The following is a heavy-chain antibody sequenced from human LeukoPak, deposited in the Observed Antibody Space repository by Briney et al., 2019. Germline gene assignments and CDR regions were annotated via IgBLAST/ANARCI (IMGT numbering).Heavy chain of an antibody. Sequence: GRSPRLSCEASGFTFSTYAMHWVRQAPGKGLEWVSEISYDGSNEYYADSVKGRFTISRGKSKNTLYLQMNSLTAEDSAVYYCARARVRGVSFFAYWGQGTLVTVSS. CDR1: GFTFSTYA. CDR2: ISYDGSNE. D-gene: IGHD2-21*01. V-gene: IGHV3-30*01. CDR3: ARARVRGVSFFAY. J-gene: IGHJ4*02.